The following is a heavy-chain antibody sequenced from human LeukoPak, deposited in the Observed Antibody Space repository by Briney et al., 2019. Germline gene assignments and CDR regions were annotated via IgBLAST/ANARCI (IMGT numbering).Heavy chain of an antibody. CDR2: MNPNSGNT. CDR3: ARVTAAGTWTFDI. Sequence: ASVTVSFKASGDTFIINDINWVRQAPGQGLEWMGWMNPNSGNTGYAQKFQGRVTMTRNISITTAYMELTDLRSEDTAVCYCARVTAAGTWTFDIWGQGTTVTVSS. D-gene: IGHD6-13*01. J-gene: IGHJ3*02. CDR1: GDTFIIND. V-gene: IGHV1-8*02.